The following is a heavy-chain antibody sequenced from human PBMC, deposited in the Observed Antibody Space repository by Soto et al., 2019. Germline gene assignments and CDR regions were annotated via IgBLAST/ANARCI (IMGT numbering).Heavy chain of an antibody. V-gene: IGHV4-30-2*01. CDR2: IYHSGST. D-gene: IGHD5-12*01. CDR1: GGSISSGGYS. CDR3: AGGPGVARNY. J-gene: IGHJ4*02. Sequence: QLQLQESGSGLVKPSQTLSLTCAVSGGSISSGGYSWSWIRQPPGKGLEWIGYIYHSGSTYYNPSLKSRVTITVDSSKNQFSRKLSSVTAADTDVYSGAGGPGVARNYWGQGTLVTVSS.